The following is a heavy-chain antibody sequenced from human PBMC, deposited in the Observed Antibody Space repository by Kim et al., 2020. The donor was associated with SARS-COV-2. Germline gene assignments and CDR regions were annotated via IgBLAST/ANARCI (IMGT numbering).Heavy chain of an antibody. D-gene: IGHD2-15*01. V-gene: IGHV3-49*04. Sequence: GGSLRLSCTASGFTFGDYAMSWVRQAPGKGLEWVGFSRSKAYGGTTEYAASVKGRFTISRDDSKSIAYLQMNSLKTEDTAVYYCTIGYCSGGSCYSEVDAFDIWGQGKMVTFSS. CDR3: TIGYCSGGSCYSEVDAFDI. CDR2: SRSKAYGGTT. J-gene: IGHJ3*02. CDR1: GFTFGDYA.